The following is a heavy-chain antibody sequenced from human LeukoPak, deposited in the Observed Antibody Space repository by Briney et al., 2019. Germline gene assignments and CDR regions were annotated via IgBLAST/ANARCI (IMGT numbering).Heavy chain of an antibody. CDR1: GGTFSSYA. CDR3: AIPNYDILTGPDLYYFDY. CDR2: IIHVFGTP. Sequence: SVKVSCKASGGTFSSYAISWVRQAPGQGLEWMGGIIHVFGTPNYAQKFQGRVTITADESTSTTYMELSSLRSEDTAVYYCAIPNYDILTGPDLYYFDYWGQGTLVTVSS. J-gene: IGHJ4*02. D-gene: IGHD3-9*01. V-gene: IGHV1-69*13.